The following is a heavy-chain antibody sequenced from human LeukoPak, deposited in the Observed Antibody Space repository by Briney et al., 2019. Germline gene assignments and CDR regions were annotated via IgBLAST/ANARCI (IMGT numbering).Heavy chain of an antibody. CDR2: ISGSGTNT. D-gene: IGHD3-3*01. CDR1: GFTFSSYA. CDR3: AKSRLSGINDAFDI. Sequence: GGSLRLSCAASGFTFSSYAMNWVRQAPGKGLEWVSGISGSGTNTDYIDSAKGRFTISRDNSKNTLYLQMNSLRAEDTALYYCAKSRLSGINDAFDIWGQGTMVTVSS. V-gene: IGHV3-23*01. J-gene: IGHJ3*02.